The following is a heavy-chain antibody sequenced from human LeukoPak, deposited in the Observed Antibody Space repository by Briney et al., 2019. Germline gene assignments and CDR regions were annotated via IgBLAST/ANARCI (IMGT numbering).Heavy chain of an antibody. CDR3: TKGGSSWSRWDY. J-gene: IGHJ4*02. CDR1: GFTFSSYA. Sequence: GGSLRLSCAASGFTFSSYAMSWVRQAPGKGLEWVSTIGGSGGATYYANSVKGRFTISRDNSKNTLDLHMNGLRVEDTAVYYCTKGGSSWSRWDYWGQGALVTVSS. V-gene: IGHV3-23*01. CDR2: IGGSGGAT. D-gene: IGHD6-13*01.